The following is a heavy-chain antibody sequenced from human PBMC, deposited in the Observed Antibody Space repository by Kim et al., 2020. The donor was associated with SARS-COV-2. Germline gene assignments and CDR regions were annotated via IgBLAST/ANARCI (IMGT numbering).Heavy chain of an antibody. V-gene: IGHV3-11*05. CDR2: ISSSSSYT. Sequence: GGSLRLSCAASGFTFSDYYMSWIRQAPGKGLEGVSHISSSSSYTKYADSVKGRFTISRDNAKNSLYVQMNSLRAEDTAVYYCARERLITIFGVVINDAFDIWGQGTMVTVSS. CDR1: GFTFSDYY. CDR3: ARERLITIFGVVINDAFDI. J-gene: IGHJ3*02. D-gene: IGHD3-3*01.